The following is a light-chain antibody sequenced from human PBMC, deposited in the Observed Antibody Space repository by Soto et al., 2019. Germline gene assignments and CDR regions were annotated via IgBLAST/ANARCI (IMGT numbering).Light chain of an antibody. CDR3: QQSFSTPYT. CDR1: QSISNF. CDR2: AAS. J-gene: IGKJ2*01. V-gene: IGKV1-39*01. Sequence: DIQMTQSPSSLSTSVGDRVTITCRASQSISNFLNWYRQKPGTAPKLLISAASSLQSGVPSRFSGRASGTDFTLTISSLQPEDFATYSCQQSFSTPYTFGQGTRLEVK.